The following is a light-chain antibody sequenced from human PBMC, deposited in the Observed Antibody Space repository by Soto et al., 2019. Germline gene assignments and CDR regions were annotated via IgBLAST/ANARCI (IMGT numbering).Light chain of an antibody. Sequence: QSALTQTPSASGSPGQSVTISCTGTSSDVGGYNYVSWYQQHPGKAPKLLIYEVIKRPSGVPDRFSASRSGNTASLTVSGLQAEDEADYYCSSYAGSNTPYVFGTGTKVTVL. V-gene: IGLV2-8*01. CDR2: EVI. J-gene: IGLJ1*01. CDR3: SSYAGSNTPYV. CDR1: SSDVGGYNY.